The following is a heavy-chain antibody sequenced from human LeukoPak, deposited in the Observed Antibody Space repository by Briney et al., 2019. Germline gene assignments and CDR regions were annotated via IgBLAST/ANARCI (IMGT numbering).Heavy chain of an antibody. V-gene: IGHV4-38-2*02. CDR3: AREGVTMVRGVPYYYYYMDV. J-gene: IGHJ6*03. CDR2: IYHSGST. D-gene: IGHD3-10*01. CDR1: GGSISSGYY. Sequence: SETLSLTCTVSGGSISSGYYWGWIRQPPGKGLEWIGSIYHSGSTYYNPSLKSRVTISVDTSKNQFSLKLSSVTAADTAVYYCAREGVTMVRGVPYYYYYMDVWGKGTTVTVSS.